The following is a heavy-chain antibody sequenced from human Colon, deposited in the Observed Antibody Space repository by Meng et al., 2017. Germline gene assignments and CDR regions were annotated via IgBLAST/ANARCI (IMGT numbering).Heavy chain of an antibody. CDR2: ITGDSTYI. V-gene: IGHV3-21*01. Sequence: EGERVESGGGLVKRGESLRLSCAASGFTFSGFSLSWVRQAPGKGLEWVSSITGDSTYIYSADSVKGRFTVSRDNAKNSLYLQMNSLRADDTAVYYCTRGWMPEWGQGTLVTVSS. CDR3: TRGWMPE. D-gene: IGHD2-2*01. CDR1: GFTFSGFS. J-gene: IGHJ4*01.